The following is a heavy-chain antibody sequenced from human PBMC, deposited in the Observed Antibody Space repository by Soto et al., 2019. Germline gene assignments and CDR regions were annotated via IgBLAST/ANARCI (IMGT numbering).Heavy chain of an antibody. V-gene: IGHV2-5*02. Sequence: QITLKESDPTLVKPTQTLTLTCTFSGFSLSTSGVGVVWLRQPPGKALEWLALVYWDDDKRYSPSLKSRLTITQDTSKNQVVLTMNNMDHVDTATYYCAHSSSRWPLGYWGQGALVTVSS. CDR2: VYWDDDK. J-gene: IGHJ4*02. CDR3: AHSSSRWPLGY. D-gene: IGHD4-17*01. CDR1: GFSLSTSGVG.